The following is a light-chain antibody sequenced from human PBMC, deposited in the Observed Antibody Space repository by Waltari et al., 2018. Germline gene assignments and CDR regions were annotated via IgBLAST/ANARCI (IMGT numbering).Light chain of an antibody. J-gene: IGKJ3*01. CDR3: QQYYSYPSA. Sequence: AIRMTQSPSSLTASTGDRVNITCRASQGISTYLAWYQQKPGKAPKLLIYAASTLQSWVPSRFSGSGSGTDFTLTISCLQSEDFATYYCQQYYSYPSAFGPGTKVDIK. V-gene: IGKV1-8*01. CDR2: AAS. CDR1: QGISTY.